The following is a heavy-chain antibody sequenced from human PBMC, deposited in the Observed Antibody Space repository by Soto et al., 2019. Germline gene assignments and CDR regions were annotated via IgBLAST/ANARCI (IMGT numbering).Heavy chain of an antibody. Sequence: SVKVSCKASGFTFTSSAVQWVRQARGQRLEWIGWIVVGSGNTNYAQKFQERVTMTRDMSTSTAYMELRSLRSEETAVYYCAAGGAISSSWPYWGQGTLITV. J-gene: IGHJ4*02. D-gene: IGHD6-13*01. V-gene: IGHV1-58*01. CDR1: GFTFTSSA. CDR3: AAGGAISSSWPY. CDR2: IVVGSGNT.